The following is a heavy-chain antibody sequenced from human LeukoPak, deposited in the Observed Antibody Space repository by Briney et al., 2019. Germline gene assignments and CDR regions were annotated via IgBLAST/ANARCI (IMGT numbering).Heavy chain of an antibody. J-gene: IGHJ4*02. CDR1: GGSISSGSYY. D-gene: IGHD3-3*01. Sequence: SGTLSLTCTVSGGSISSGSYYWSWIRQPAGKGLEWIGRIYTSGSTNYIPSLKSRVTISVDTSKNQISLKLSSVTAADTAVYYCARDVIFGVVNYYFDYWGQGTLVTVSS. CDR3: ARDVIFGVVNYYFDY. CDR2: IYTSGST. V-gene: IGHV4-61*02.